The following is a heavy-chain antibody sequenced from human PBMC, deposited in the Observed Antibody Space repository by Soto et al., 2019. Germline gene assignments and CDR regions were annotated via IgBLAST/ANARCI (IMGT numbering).Heavy chain of an antibody. CDR2: IYYSGST. CDR3: ARGRRYYYGMDV. J-gene: IGHJ6*02. Sequence: SETLSLTCTVSDGSVSSGSYYWSWIRQPPGKGLEWIGCIYYSGSTNYNPSLKSRVTISVDTSKNQFSLKLSSVTAADTAVYYCARGRRYYYGMDVWGQGTTVTVSS. CDR1: DGSVSSGSYY. V-gene: IGHV4-61*01.